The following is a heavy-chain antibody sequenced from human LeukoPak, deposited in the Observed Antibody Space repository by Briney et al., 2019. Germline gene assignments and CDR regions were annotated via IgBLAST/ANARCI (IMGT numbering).Heavy chain of an antibody. J-gene: IGHJ4*02. CDR3: AKGGKWDVTPFDY. D-gene: IGHD1-26*01. CDR2: ISGGGGST. V-gene: IGHV3-23*01. CDR1: GFTFNTYP. Sequence: GGSLRLSCAASGFTFNTYPMHWVRQAPGKGLEWVSTISGGGGSTYYADSVKGRFTISRDNSKNTLYLQVNSLRAEDTAVYYCAKGGKWDVTPFDYWGQGTLVTVSS.